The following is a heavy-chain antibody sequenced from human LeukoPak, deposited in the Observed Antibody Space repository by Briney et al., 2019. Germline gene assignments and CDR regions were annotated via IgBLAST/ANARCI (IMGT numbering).Heavy chain of an antibody. Sequence: GASVKVSCKASGYTFATYGISWVRQAPGQGLEWMGWISGYDGNTRYPQKLQGRVIMTKDTSTSTAYMDLRSLTSDDTAAYYCATVGGGNPRGTDAFDIWGKGKMVTVSS. V-gene: IGHV1-18*01. CDR2: ISGYDGNT. D-gene: IGHD1-26*01. CDR1: GYTFATYG. CDR3: ATVGGGNPRGTDAFDI. J-gene: IGHJ3*02.